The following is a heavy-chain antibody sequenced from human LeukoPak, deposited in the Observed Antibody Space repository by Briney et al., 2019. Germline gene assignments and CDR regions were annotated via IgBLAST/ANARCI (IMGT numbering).Heavy chain of an antibody. D-gene: IGHD6-19*01. J-gene: IGHJ5*02. Sequence: ASVKVSCKASGYTFTGYYMHWVRQAPGQGLEWMGWINPNSGGTNYAQKFQGRVTMTRDTSISTAYMELSRPRSDDTAVYYCARDATYSSGWYIDPWGQGTLVTVSS. V-gene: IGHV1-2*02. CDR1: GYTFTGYY. CDR3: ARDATYSSGWYIDP. CDR2: INPNSGGT.